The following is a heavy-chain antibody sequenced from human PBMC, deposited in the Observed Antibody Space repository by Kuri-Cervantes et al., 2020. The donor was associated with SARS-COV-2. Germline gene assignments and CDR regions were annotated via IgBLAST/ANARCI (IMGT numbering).Heavy chain of an antibody. D-gene: IGHD6-13*01. J-gene: IGHJ5*02. Sequence: GGSPRLSCAASGFTFSTYSMTWVRQAPGKGLEWVSSISSSSSQRYYVDSVKGRFTISRDNAKNSLYLQMNSLRAEDTAVYYCARDQGKQQRGWAWGQGTLVTVSS. CDR3: ARDQGKQQRGWA. V-gene: IGHV3-21*01. CDR1: GFTFSTYS. CDR2: ISSSSSQR.